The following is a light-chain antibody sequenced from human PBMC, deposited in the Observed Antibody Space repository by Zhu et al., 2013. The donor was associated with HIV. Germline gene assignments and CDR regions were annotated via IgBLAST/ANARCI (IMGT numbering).Light chain of an antibody. V-gene: IGLV3-1*01. CDR1: KLGDKY. CDR3: QAWDSSTGV. Sequence: SYELTQPPSVSVSPGQTASITCSGDKLGDKYACWYQQKPGQSPVLVISQDRKRPSGIPERFSGSNSGNTATLTISGTQTMDEADYYCQAWDSSTGVFGGGTEADRP. J-gene: IGLJ2*01. CDR2: QDR.